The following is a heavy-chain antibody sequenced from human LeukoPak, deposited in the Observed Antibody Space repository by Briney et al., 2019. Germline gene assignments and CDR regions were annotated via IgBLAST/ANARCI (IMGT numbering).Heavy chain of an antibody. Sequence: GGSLRLSCAASGFTFSSYSMNWVRQAPGKGLEWVSSISSSSSYIYYADSVKGRFTISRDNAKNSLYLQMNSLRAEDTAVYYCARHPVYYYDSSGYYGPNYYYYYMDVWGKGTTVTVSS. CDR3: ARHPVYYYDSSGYYGPNYYYYYMDV. CDR2: ISSSSSYI. D-gene: IGHD3-22*01. V-gene: IGHV3-21*01. J-gene: IGHJ6*03. CDR1: GFTFSSYS.